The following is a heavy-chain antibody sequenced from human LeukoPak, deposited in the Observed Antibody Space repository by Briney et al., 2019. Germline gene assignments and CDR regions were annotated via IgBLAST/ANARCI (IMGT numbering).Heavy chain of an antibody. CDR2: INPSGGST. D-gene: IGHD3-22*01. Sequence: ASVKVSCKASGYTFTGYYMHWVRQAPGQGLEWMGIINPSGGSTSYAQKFQGRVTMTRDTSTSTVYMELSSLRSEDTAVYYCARPGSPTYYYDSSHNWFDPWGQGTLVTVSS. CDR1: GYTFTGYY. J-gene: IGHJ5*02. V-gene: IGHV1-46*01. CDR3: ARPGSPTYYYDSSHNWFDP.